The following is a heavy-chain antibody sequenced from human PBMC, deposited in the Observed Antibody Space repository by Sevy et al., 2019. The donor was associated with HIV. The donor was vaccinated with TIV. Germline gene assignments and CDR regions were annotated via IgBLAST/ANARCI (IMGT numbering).Heavy chain of an antibody. J-gene: IGHJ6*02. CDR3: AGGLPSSSWGHYYYYYYGMDV. Sequence: SETLSLTCAVSGYSISSGYYWGWIRQPPGKGLEWIGSIYHSGSTYYNPSLKSRVTISVDTSKNQFSLKLSSVTAADTAVYYCAGGLPSSSWGHYYYYYYGMDVWGQGTTVTVSS. CDR2: IYHSGST. V-gene: IGHV4-38-2*01. D-gene: IGHD6-13*01. CDR1: GYSISSGYY.